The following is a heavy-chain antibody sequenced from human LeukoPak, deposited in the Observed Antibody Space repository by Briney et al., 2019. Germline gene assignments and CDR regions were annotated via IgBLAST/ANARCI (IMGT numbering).Heavy chain of an antibody. CDR1: GFSFDDYA. Sequence: SGGSLRLSCAASGFSFDDYAMYWVRQAPGKGLEWVSGITWNSGTLGYADSVKGRFTISRDNAKNSLYLQMNSLRTEDTALYYCAKAMSGVVDHWGKGTLVTVSS. D-gene: IGHD2-8*01. CDR3: AKAMSGVVDH. J-gene: IGHJ4*02. CDR2: ITWNSGTL. V-gene: IGHV3-9*01.